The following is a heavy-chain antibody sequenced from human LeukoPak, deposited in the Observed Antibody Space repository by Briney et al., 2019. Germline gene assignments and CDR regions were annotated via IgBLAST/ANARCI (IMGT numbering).Heavy chain of an antibody. Sequence: GASVKVSCKASGYTLTSYYLHWVRQAPGQGPEWMGWINPNSGETNYAPKSQGRVTMTRDTSINAAYLELGGLRSDDTAVYYCARGSGYYAGAEYFEHWGQGTLVTVSS. D-gene: IGHD3-3*01. V-gene: IGHV1-2*02. CDR2: INPNSGET. CDR1: GYTLTSYY. J-gene: IGHJ1*01. CDR3: ARGSGYYAGAEYFEH.